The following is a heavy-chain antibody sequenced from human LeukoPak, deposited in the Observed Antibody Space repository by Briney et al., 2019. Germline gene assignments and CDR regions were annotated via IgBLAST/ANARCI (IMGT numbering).Heavy chain of an antibody. D-gene: IGHD2-2*01. V-gene: IGHV3-23*01. CDR1: GFSFSSYG. CDR2: ISASGGST. J-gene: IGHJ4*02. CDR3: AKEGDYCSSTICYADY. Sequence: GGTLRLSCAASGFSFSSYGMSWVRQAPGKGLEWVSSISASGGSTYYADSVKGHFTISRDNSKNTLYLQMDSLRAEDTAVHYCAKEGDYCSSTICYADYWGQGTLVTVSS.